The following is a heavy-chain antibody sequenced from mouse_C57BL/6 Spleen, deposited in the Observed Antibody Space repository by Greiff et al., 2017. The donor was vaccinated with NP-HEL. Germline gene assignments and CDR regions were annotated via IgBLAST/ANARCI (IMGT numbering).Heavy chain of an antibody. V-gene: IGHV1-15*01. CDR3: TRRDYGPFAY. CDR1: GYTFTDYE. J-gene: IGHJ3*01. CDR2: IDPETGGT. Sequence: VQLQQSGAELVRPGASVTLSCKASGYTFTDYEMHWVKQTPVHGLEWIGAIDPETGGTAYNQKFKGKAILTADKSSSTAYMELRSLTSEDSAVDYWTRRDYGPFAYWGDGTLVTVSA. D-gene: IGHD2-4*01.